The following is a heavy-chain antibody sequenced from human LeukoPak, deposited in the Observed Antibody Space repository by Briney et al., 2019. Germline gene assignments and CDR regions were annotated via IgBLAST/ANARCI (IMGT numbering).Heavy chain of an antibody. J-gene: IGHJ3*02. CDR2: IYYSGST. V-gene: IGHV4-59*01. D-gene: IGHD3-9*01. CDR3: ARLHQYYEILTAYYPDAFDI. CDR1: GGSISSYY. Sequence: SETLSLTCTVSGGSISSYYWSWIRQPPGKGLEWIGYIYYSGSTNYNPSLKSRVTISVDTSKNQFSLKLSSVTAADTAVYYCARLHQYYEILTAYYPDAFDIWGQGTMVTVSS.